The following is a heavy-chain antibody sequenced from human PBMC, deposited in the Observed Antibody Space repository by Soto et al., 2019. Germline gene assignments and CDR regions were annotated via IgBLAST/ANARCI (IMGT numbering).Heavy chain of an antibody. CDR1: GYTFTSYA. CDR3: ARRVTTLDYYYYGMDV. V-gene: IGHV1-3*01. CDR2: INAVIGNT. D-gene: IGHD5-18*01. Sequence: ASVKVSCKASGYTFTSYAMHWVRQAPGQRLEWMGGINAVIGNTNYAQKFQGRVTITRDTSASTAYMELSSLRSEDTAVYYCARRVTTLDYYYYGMDVWGQGTTVTVPS. J-gene: IGHJ6*02.